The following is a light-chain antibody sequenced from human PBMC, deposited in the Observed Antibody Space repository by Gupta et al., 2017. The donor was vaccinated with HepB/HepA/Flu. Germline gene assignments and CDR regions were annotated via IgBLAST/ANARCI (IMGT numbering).Light chain of an antibody. CDR3: SSRDRRGNNLVV. V-gene: IGLV3-19*01. J-gene: IGLJ3*02. CDR2: GKN. CDR1: SLKSYL. Sequence: SSALPQDPAVSVALGQVVTITCQGDSLKSYLPTWYQQKPGQAPVLLIFGKNNRPSGGPDRVSGSNSGDTGAITIAGAQAEEEADYYCSSRDRRGNNLVVFGGGTKLTVL.